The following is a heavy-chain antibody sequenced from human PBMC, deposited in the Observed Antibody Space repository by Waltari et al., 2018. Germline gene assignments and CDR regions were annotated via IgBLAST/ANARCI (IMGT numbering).Heavy chain of an antibody. CDR2: RKQDGSEK. Sequence: EVQLVESGGGLVQPGGSLRLSCAASGFTFSSYWMSWVRQAPGKGLEWVANRKQDGSEKYYVDSGKGRFTIARDNAKNSLYLQMNSLRAEDTAVYYCARVASGFDYWGQGTLVTVSS. V-gene: IGHV3-7*01. J-gene: IGHJ4*02. CDR1: GFTFSSYW. CDR3: ARVASGFDY. D-gene: IGHD2-15*01.